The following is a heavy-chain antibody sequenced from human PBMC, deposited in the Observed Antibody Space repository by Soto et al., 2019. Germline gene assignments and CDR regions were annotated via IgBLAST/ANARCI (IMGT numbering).Heavy chain of an antibody. Sequence: GGSLRLSCAASGFAFTTYAMTWIRQAPGKGLEWVAVLSYDGSNKYYADSVKGRFTISRDNSKNTLYLQMSSLRAEDTAVYYCARGGGIVVVPIHYWGQETLFTVS. J-gene: IGHJ4*02. CDR3: ARGGGIVVVPIHY. CDR1: GFAFTTYA. CDR2: LSYDGSNK. V-gene: IGHV3-30-3*01. D-gene: IGHD3-22*01.